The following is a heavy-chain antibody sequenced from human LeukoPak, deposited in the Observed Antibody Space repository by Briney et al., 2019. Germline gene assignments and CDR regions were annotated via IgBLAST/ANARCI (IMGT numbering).Heavy chain of an antibody. Sequence: ESGPTLVNPTQTLTLTCTFSGFSLSTSGVGVGWIRQPPGKALEWLALIYWDDDKWYSPSLKSRLTITKDTSKNQVVLTMTNMDPVDTATYYCAHVYYSDSSAWSRIYYFDYWGQGTLVTVSS. CDR2: IYWDDDK. J-gene: IGHJ4*02. CDR1: GFSLSTSGVG. CDR3: AHVYYSDSSAWSRIYYFDY. D-gene: IGHD3-22*01. V-gene: IGHV2-5*02.